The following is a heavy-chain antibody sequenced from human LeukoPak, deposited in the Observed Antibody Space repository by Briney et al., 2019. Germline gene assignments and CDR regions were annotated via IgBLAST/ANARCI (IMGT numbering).Heavy chain of an antibody. CDR1: GFTVSSNY. V-gene: IGHV3-53*01. J-gene: IGHJ4*02. CDR3: ARYEPYSSSWYYFDY. CDR2: IYSGGST. Sequence: AGGSLRLSCAASGFTVSSNYMSWVRQAPGKGLEWVSVIYSGGSTYYADSVKGRFTISRDNSKNTLYLQMNSLRAEDTAVYYCARYEPYSSSWYYFDYWGQGTLVTVSS. D-gene: IGHD6-13*01.